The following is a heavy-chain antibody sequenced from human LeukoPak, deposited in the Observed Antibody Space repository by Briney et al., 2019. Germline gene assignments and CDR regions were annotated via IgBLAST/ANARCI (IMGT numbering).Heavy chain of an antibody. CDR1: GGSISSYY. CDR2: IYYSGST. Sequence: PSETLSLTCTVSGGSISSYYWNWIRQPPGKGLEWIGYIYYSGSTSYNPSLKSRVTISVDTSKNQFSLKLSSVTAADTAVYYCVVRGTDQLLRSGLDDYWGQGTLVTVSS. J-gene: IGHJ4*02. V-gene: IGHV4-59*01. CDR3: VVRGTDQLLRSGLDDY. D-gene: IGHD3-16*01.